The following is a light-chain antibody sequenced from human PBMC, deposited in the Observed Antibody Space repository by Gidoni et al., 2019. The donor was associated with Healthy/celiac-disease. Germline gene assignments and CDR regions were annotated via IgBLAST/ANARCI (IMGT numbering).Light chain of an antibody. CDR1: QRISSY. J-gene: IGKJ1*01. Sequence: DIQMTQSPSSLSASVGDRVTITCRASQRISSYLNWYQQKPGKASKLLIYAASSLQSWVPSRFSGSGSGTDFTLTISSLQPEDFATYYCQQSYSTPPWTFGQGTKVEIK. V-gene: IGKV1-39*01. CDR3: QQSYSTPPWT. CDR2: AAS.